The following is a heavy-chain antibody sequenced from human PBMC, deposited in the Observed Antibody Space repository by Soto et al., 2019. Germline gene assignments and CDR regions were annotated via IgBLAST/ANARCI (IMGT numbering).Heavy chain of an antibody. J-gene: IGHJ4*02. Sequence: QVQLVESGGAVVQPGRSLRLSCAASGFSFNTFGMHWVRQAPGKGLEWLTVISYDGSDKYYADSVEGRFIISRDNSENTLYLQMNSLRPDDTAVYYCARGPYYGSGTLDYWGQGTLVTVSS. CDR3: ARGPYYGSGTLDY. CDR2: ISYDGSDK. V-gene: IGHV3-30*03. D-gene: IGHD3-10*01. CDR1: GFSFNTFG.